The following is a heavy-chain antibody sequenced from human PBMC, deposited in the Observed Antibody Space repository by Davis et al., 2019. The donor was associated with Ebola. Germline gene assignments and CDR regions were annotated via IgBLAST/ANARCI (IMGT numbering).Heavy chain of an antibody. CDR2: ITHSGST. CDR1: ASSLSGYS. Sequence: MPSQTRSPTWSLYASSLSGYSCSCIRHPPAKRLEWIGEITHSGSTNYNPSLKSRVTISVDTSKNQFSLKLSSVTAADPAVYCCARGRQAADYYDYYGMDVWGQGTTVTVSS. D-gene: IGHD2-15*01. V-gene: IGHV4-34*01. J-gene: IGHJ6*02. CDR3: ARGRQAADYYDYYGMDV.